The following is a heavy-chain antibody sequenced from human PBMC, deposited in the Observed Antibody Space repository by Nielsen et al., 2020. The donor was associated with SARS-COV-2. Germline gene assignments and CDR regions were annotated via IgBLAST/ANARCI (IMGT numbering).Heavy chain of an antibody. V-gene: IGHV1-8*01. CDR3: ARYRAAAAGRTSRGGMDV. D-gene: IGHD6-13*01. CDR2: MNPNSGNT. J-gene: IGHJ6*02. CDR1: GYTFTSYD. Sequence: ASVKVSCKASGYTFTSYDINWVRQATGQGLEWMGWMNPNSGNTGYAQKFQGRVTMTRNTSISTAYMELSSLRSEDTAVYYVARYRAAAAGRTSRGGMDVWGQGTTVTVSS.